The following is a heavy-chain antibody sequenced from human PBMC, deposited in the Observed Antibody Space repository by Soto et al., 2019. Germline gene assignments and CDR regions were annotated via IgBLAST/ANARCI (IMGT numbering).Heavy chain of an antibody. Sequence: LRXSCALSGFTVSPYSMNWVRQAPGKGLEWISYISSGGDTIYYADSVRGRFTVSRDNTKNSLYLQMDSLRDEDTAVYYCARDRSTIYGVVTPIDYWGQGTLVTVSS. J-gene: IGHJ4*02. V-gene: IGHV3-48*02. CDR1: GFTVSPYS. D-gene: IGHD3-3*01. CDR2: ISSGGDTI. CDR3: ARDRSTIYGVVTPIDY.